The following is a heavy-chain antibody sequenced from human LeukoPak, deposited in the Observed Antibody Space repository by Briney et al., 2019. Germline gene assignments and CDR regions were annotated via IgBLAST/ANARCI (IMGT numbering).Heavy chain of an antibody. CDR2: IYNTGNS. D-gene: IGHD3-10*01. CDR1: GGSVSSDS. Sequence: SETLSLTCTVSGGSVSSDSWNWIRQSPGKGLEWIGYIYNTGNSNHNPSLKNRVTISFDKSKSQLSLVLTSVTAADTAIYYCARLGRMNLVQGVFWYFDLWGRGTLVTVSS. J-gene: IGHJ2*01. V-gene: IGHV4-59*08. CDR3: ARLGRMNLVQGVFWYFDL.